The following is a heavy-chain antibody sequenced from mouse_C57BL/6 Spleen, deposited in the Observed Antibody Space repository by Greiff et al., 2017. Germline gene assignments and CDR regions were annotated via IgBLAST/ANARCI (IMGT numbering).Heavy chain of an antibody. Sequence: QVQLQQSGAELARPGASVKLSCKASGYTFTSYGISWVKQRTGQGLEWIGEIYPRSGNTYYNEKFKGKGTLNADKSSSTAYIERRSLTSEDSAVYFCARQNYGSSPSYWYFDVWGTGTTVTVSS. J-gene: IGHJ1*03. D-gene: IGHD1-1*01. CDR2: IYPRSGNT. CDR1: GYTFTSYG. CDR3: ARQNYGSSPSYWYFDV. V-gene: IGHV1-81*01.